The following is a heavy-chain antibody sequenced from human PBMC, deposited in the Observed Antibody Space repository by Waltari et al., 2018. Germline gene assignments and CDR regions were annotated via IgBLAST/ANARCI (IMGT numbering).Heavy chain of an antibody. CDR1: GGSISSGSYS. Sequence: QVQLQESGPGLVKPSQTLSLTCTVSGGSISSGSYSWSWIRQPAGKGLEWIGRIYTSGRTNYNPSLKSRVTISVDTSKNQFSLKLSSVTAADTAVYYCARGSITMVRGAIDAFDIWGQGTMVTVSS. CDR2: IYTSGRT. V-gene: IGHV4-61*02. CDR3: ARGSITMVRGAIDAFDI. D-gene: IGHD3-10*01. J-gene: IGHJ3*02.